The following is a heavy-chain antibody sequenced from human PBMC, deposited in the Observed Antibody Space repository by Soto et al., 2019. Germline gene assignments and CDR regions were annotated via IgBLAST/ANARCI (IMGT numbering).Heavy chain of an antibody. J-gene: IGHJ4*02. CDR1: GGSISSYY. CDR3: AGSTVTTGTYYFDY. Sequence: SETLSLTCTVSGGSISSYYWSWIRQPPGKGLEWIGYIYYSGSTNYNPSLKSRVTISVDTSKNQFSLKLSSVTAADTAVYYCAGSTVTTGTYYFDYWGQGTLVTVSS. D-gene: IGHD4-17*01. V-gene: IGHV4-59*01. CDR2: IYYSGST.